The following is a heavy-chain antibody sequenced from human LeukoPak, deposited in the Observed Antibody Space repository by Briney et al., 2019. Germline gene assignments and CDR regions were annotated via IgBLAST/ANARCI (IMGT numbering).Heavy chain of an antibody. CDR3: ARTHAAAGPAGDAFDI. D-gene: IGHD6-13*01. V-gene: IGHV3-23*01. CDR1: GFTFSSYA. Sequence: GGSLRLSCAASGFTFSSYAMSWVRQAPGKGLEWVSGMSGSGGSTYYADSVKGRFTISRDNSRNTLYLQMNSLRAEDTAVYYCARTHAAAGPAGDAFDIWGQGTMVTVSS. J-gene: IGHJ3*02. CDR2: MSGSGGST.